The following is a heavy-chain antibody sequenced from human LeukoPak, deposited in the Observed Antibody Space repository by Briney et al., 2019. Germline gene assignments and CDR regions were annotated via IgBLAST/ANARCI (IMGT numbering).Heavy chain of an antibody. Sequence: SQTLSLTCTVSGGSISSGGYYWSWIRQPPGKGLEWIGYIYHSGSTNYNPSLKSRVTISVDTSKNQFSLKLSSVTAADTAVYYCARLGWSRATVTRSYWYFDLWGRGTLVTVSS. CDR3: ARLGWSRATVTRSYWYFDL. V-gene: IGHV4-30-2*01. CDR1: GGSISSGGYY. CDR2: IYHSGST. D-gene: IGHD4-17*01. J-gene: IGHJ2*01.